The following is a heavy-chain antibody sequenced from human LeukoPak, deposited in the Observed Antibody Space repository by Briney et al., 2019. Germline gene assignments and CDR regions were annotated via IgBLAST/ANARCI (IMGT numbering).Heavy chain of an antibody. J-gene: IGHJ3*02. CDR1: GFTFSSYA. D-gene: IGHD5-18*01. V-gene: IGHV3-64*01. CDR2: ISSNGGST. CDR3: ARGPFPHIQLWFDDAFDI. Sequence: GGSLRLSCAASGFTFSSYAMHWVRQAPGKGLEYVSAISSNGGSTYYANSVKGRFTISRDNAKNSLYLQMNSLRAGDTAVYYCARGPFPHIQLWFDDAFDIWGQGTMVTVSS.